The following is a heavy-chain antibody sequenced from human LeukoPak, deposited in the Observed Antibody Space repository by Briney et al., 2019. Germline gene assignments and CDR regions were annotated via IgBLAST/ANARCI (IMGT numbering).Heavy chain of an antibody. Sequence: GGSLRLSGATSGFTFSTSWMHWVRQAPGKGLVWVSRISGDGTTTTYADSVKGRFTISRDNAKNTLFLQMNSLRVDDTAVYYCTRVRSSSWYDYWGQGALVTVSS. CDR1: GFTFSTSW. CDR3: TRVRSSSWYDY. V-gene: IGHV3-74*01. CDR2: ISGDGTTT. J-gene: IGHJ4*02. D-gene: IGHD6-13*01.